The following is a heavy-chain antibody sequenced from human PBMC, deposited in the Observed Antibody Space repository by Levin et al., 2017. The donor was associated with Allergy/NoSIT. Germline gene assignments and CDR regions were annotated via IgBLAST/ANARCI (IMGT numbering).Heavy chain of an antibody. Sequence: LSLTCAASGFTFNTYAMNWVRQAPGRGLEWVSSVSDDGDYTFYADSVKRRFTISRDNSKNTLYLQMNSLGADDTALYYCAKDDGTAYYSFESWGQGTLVTVSS. CDR2: VSDDGDYT. D-gene: IGHD1-26*01. J-gene: IGHJ4*02. V-gene: IGHV3-23*01. CDR3: AKDDGTAYYSFES. CDR1: GFTFNTYA.